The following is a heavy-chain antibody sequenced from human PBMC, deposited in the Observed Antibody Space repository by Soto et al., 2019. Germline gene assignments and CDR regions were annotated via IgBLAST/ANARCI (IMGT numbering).Heavy chain of an antibody. CDR3: ARGPTSYGSRYNWYDP. CDR2: INHSGST. Sequence: SETLSLTCAVYGGSFSGYYWSWIRQPPGKGLEWIGEINHSGSTNYNPSLKSRVTISVDTSKNQFSLKLSSVTAADTAVYYCARGPTSYGSRYNWYDPWGQGTLVTVSS. V-gene: IGHV4-34*01. CDR1: GGSFSGYY. J-gene: IGHJ5*02. D-gene: IGHD5-18*01.